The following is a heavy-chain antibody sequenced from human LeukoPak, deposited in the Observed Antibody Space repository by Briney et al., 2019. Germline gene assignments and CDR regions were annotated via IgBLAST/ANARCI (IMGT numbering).Heavy chain of an antibody. D-gene: IGHD3-22*01. CDR3: ARDPGDNSGYYDAFQH. Sequence: PGGSLRLSCAASGFTFSDYYMSWIRQAPGKGLEWVSYISSSSSYTNYADSVKGRFTISRDNAKNSLYLQMNSLRAEDTAVYYCARDPGDNSGYYDAFQHWGQGTLVTVSS. CDR2: ISSSSSYT. V-gene: IGHV3-11*06. CDR1: GFTFSDYY. J-gene: IGHJ1*01.